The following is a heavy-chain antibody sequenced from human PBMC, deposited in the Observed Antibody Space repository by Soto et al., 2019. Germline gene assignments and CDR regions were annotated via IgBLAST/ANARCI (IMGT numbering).Heavy chain of an antibody. J-gene: IGHJ5*02. CDR3: ARDVGIVVVVAATENWFDP. D-gene: IGHD2-15*01. Sequence: ASVKVSCKASGYTFTSYGISWVRQAPGQGLEWMGWISAYNGNTNYAQKLQGRVTMTTDTSTSTAYMELRSLRSNDTAVYYCARDVGIVVVVAATENWFDPWGQGTLVTVSS. CDR1: GYTFTSYG. CDR2: ISAYNGNT. V-gene: IGHV1-18*04.